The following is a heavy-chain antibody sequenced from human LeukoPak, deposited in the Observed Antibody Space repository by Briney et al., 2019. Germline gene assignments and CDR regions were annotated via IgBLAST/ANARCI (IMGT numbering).Heavy chain of an antibody. D-gene: IGHD2-21*01. CDR1: GGTFSSYA. CDR2: IIPIFGTA. Sequence: GASVKVSCKASGGTFSSYAISWVRQAPGQVLEWMGGIIPIFGTANYAQKFQGRVTITADESTSTAYMELSSLRSEDTAVYYCARLPTHCGGDCYRDYWGQGTLVTVSS. CDR3: ARLPTHCGGDCYRDY. J-gene: IGHJ4*02. V-gene: IGHV1-69*13.